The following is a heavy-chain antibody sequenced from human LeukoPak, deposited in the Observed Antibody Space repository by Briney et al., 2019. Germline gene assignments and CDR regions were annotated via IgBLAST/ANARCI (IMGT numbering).Heavy chain of an antibody. D-gene: IGHD2-15*01. Sequence: ASVKVSCKASGYTFTGYYMHWVRQAPGQGLEWMGWINPNSGGTNYAQKFQGRVTMTRDTSISTAYMELSSLRSEDTAVYYCARADRVYLGYCSGGSCSSSSKYYYYYYYMGVWGKGTTVTVSS. CDR2: INPNSGGT. J-gene: IGHJ6*03. CDR1: GYTFTGYY. CDR3: ARADRVYLGYCSGGSCSSSSKYYYYYYYMGV. V-gene: IGHV1-2*02.